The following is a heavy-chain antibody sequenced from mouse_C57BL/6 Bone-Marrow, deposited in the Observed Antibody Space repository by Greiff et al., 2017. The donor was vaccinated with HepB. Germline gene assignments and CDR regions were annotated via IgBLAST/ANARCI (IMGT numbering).Heavy chain of an antibody. Sequence: VQLQQSGPVLVKPGASVKMSCKASGYTFTDYYMNWVKQSHGKSLEWIGVINPYNGGTSYNQKFKGKATVTVDKSSSTAYMELNSLTSEDSAVYYCARVSFGFAYWGQGTLVTVSA. V-gene: IGHV1-19*01. CDR1: GYTFTDYY. J-gene: IGHJ3*01. CDR3: ARVSFGFAY. CDR2: INPYNGGT.